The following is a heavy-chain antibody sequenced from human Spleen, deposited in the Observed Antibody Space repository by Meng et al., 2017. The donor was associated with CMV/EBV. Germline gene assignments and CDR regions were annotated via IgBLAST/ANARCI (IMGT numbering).Heavy chain of an antibody. CDR2: INHSGST. CDR1: GGSFSGYY. V-gene: IGHV4-34*01. CDR3: ARGERCSPVYGLVV. J-gene: IGHJ6*02. D-gene: IGHD3-10*02. Sequence: SETLSLTCAVYGGSFSGYYWSWIRQPPGKGLEWIGEINHSGSTNYNPSLKSRVTISVDTSKNQVSLRLSSVTAADTAVYFCARGERCSPVYGLVVWGQGTTVTVSS.